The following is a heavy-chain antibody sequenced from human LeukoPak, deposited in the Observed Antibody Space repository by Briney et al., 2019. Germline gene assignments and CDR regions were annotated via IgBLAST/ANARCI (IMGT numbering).Heavy chain of an antibody. CDR3: ATGYYEPFAT. Sequence: SETLSPPCSVSGAPLSIYSWDWLRQSPGKGLGWIGYISDTGKTDSNPSLKSRVTISLGTSKTQFSLRLRSVTAADSAVYYCATGYYEPFATWGPGILVTVSS. CDR2: ISDTGKT. J-gene: IGHJ5*02. D-gene: IGHD1-26*01. CDR1: GAPLSIYS. V-gene: IGHV4-59*01.